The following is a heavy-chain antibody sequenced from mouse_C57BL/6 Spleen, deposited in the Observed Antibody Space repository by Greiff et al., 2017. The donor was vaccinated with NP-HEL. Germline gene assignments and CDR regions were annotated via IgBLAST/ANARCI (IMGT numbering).Heavy chain of an antibody. CDR2: IHPNSGST. Sequence: QVQLQQPGAELVKPGASVKLSCKASGYTFTSYWMHWVKQRPGQGLEWIGMIHPNSGSTNYHEKFKSKATLTVDKSSSTAYMQLSSLTSEDSAVYYCARGGSWEGDAMDYWGQGTSVTVSS. CDR1: GYTFTSYW. D-gene: IGHD4-1*01. V-gene: IGHV1-64*01. J-gene: IGHJ4*01. CDR3: ARGGSWEGDAMDY.